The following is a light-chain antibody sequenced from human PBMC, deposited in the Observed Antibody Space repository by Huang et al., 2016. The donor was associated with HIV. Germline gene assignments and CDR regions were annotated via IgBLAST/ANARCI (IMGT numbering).Light chain of an antibody. Sequence: EIVLTQSPGTLSLSPGERATLSCRASQSVSSSYLAWYQQKPGQAPRLPIYGASSRATGIPDRFRGSGSGTDFTLTISRLEPEDFAVYYCQQYGSSSWTFGQGTKVEIK. CDR2: GAS. CDR3: QQYGSSSWT. V-gene: IGKV3-20*01. J-gene: IGKJ1*01. CDR1: QSVSSSY.